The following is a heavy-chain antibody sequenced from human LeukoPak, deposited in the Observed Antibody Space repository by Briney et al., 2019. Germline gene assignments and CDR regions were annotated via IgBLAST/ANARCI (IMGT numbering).Heavy chain of an antibody. J-gene: IGHJ4*02. CDR1: GGTFSSYA. CDR3: ASPEGGYSYGYVY. V-gene: IGHV1-69*13. D-gene: IGHD5-18*01. CDR2: IIPIFGTA. Sequence: GASVKVSCKASGGTFSSYAISWVRQAPGQGLEWMGGIIPIFGTANYAQKFQGRVTITADESTSTAYMELSSLRSEDTAVCYCASPEGGYSYGYVYWGQGTLVTVSS.